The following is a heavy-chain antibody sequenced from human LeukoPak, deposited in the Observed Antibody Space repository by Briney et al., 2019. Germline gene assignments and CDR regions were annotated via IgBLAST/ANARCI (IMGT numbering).Heavy chain of an antibody. CDR3: ASDYYDFWSGYFWFDP. Sequence: GGSLRLSCAVSGITLSNYGMSWVRQAPGKGLEWVAGISDSGGRTNYADSVKGRFTISRDNPKNTLYLQMNSLRAEDTAVYYCASDYYDFWSGYFWFDPWGQGTLVTVSS. CDR2: ISDSGGRT. J-gene: IGHJ5*02. D-gene: IGHD3-3*01. V-gene: IGHV3-23*01. CDR1: GITLSNYG.